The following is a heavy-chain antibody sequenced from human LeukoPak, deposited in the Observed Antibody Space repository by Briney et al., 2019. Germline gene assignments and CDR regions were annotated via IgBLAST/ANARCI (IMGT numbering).Heavy chain of an antibody. V-gene: IGHV5-51*01. CDR2: IYPVNSDT. D-gene: IGHD1-26*01. J-gene: IGHJ5*02. CDR3: ARSYSYGTQSPYNWLVL. Sequence: GESLKISCKGSGYSFTSYCIGWVPQVPGKGLEWRGIIYPVNSDTRYSPSFPGQVTISHDKSSSTGYLQWSTLKASDTAMYYCARSYSYGTQSPYNWLVLWREGTRVTVFS. CDR1: GYSFTSYC.